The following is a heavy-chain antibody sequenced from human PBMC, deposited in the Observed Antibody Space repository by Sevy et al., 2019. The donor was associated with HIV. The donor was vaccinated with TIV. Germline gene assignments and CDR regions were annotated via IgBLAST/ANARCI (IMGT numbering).Heavy chain of an antibody. J-gene: IGHJ4*02. Sequence: GGSLRLSCAASGFTFSSYGMHWVRQAPGKGLEWVSAISGSGGSTYYADSVKGRFTISRDNSKNTLYLQMNSLRAEDTAVYYCAKDADYDFWSGYYFDYWGQGTLVTVSS. V-gene: IGHV3-23*01. CDR2: ISGSGGST. CDR3: AKDADYDFWSGYYFDY. CDR1: GFTFSSYG. D-gene: IGHD3-3*01.